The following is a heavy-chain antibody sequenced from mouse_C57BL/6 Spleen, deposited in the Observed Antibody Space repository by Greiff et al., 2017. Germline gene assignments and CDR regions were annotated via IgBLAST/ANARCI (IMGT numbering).Heavy chain of an antibody. D-gene: IGHD2-4*01. CDR2: ISYDGSN. CDR3: ARCGLRRTYAMDY. Sequence: EVQLVESGPGLVKPSQSLSLTCSVTGYSITSGYYWNWIRQFPGNKLEWMGYISYDGSNNYNPYLKNRISITRDTSKNQFFLKLNSVTTEDTATYYCARCGLRRTYAMDYWGQGTSVTVSS. J-gene: IGHJ4*01. V-gene: IGHV3-6*01. CDR1: GYSITSGYY.